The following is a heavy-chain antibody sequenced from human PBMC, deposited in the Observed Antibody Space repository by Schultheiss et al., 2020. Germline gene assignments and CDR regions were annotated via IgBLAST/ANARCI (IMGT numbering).Heavy chain of an antibody. CDR1: GFTFSSYA. CDR3: ARGGLNDFWSGYSVY. D-gene: IGHD3-3*01. V-gene: IGHV3-30-3*01. CDR2: ISYDGSNK. J-gene: IGHJ4*02. Sequence: GGSLRLSCAASGFTFSSYAMHWVRQAPGKGLEWVAVISYDGSNKYYADSVKGRFTISRDNSKNTLYLQMNSLRAEDTAVYYCARGGLNDFWSGYSVYWGQGTLVTVSS.